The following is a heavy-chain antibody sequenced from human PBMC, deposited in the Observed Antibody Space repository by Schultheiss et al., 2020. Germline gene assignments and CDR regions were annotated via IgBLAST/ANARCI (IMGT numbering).Heavy chain of an antibody. CDR3: ARVGGGY. Sequence: GGSLRLSCVASGYTFIRHWMHWVRQAPGKGLEWVSHIDIDGSTTTYADSVKGRFTISRDNAKNTLYLQMNSLRAEDTAVYYCARVGGGYWGQGTLVTVSS. V-gene: IGHV3-74*01. D-gene: IGHD3-10*01. J-gene: IGHJ4*02. CDR1: GYTFIRHW. CDR2: IDIDGSTT.